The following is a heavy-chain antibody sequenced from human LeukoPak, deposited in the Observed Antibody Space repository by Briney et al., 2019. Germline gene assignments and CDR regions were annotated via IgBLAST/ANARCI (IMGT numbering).Heavy chain of an antibody. Sequence: ASVKVSCKASGYTFTSYDINWVRQATGPGLEWMGWMNPNSGNTGYAQKFQGRVTMTRNTSITKAYMELSSLRSEDTAVYYCARDPFYSGSYLPDYWGQGTLVTVSS. CDR3: ARDPFYSGSYLPDY. CDR2: MNPNSGNT. V-gene: IGHV1-8*01. CDR1: GYTFTSYD. D-gene: IGHD1-26*01. J-gene: IGHJ4*02.